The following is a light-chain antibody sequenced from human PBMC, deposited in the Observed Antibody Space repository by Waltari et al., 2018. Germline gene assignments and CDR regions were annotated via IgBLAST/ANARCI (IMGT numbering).Light chain of an antibody. Sequence: EILMTQSPATLSVSPGEGATLSYRASQSVSSNLAWYQQKPGQAPRPLLYGASTRATGIPARFSGSGSGTEFTLTISSLQSADFAIYYCQQYKNWPWTFGQGTKVEIK. CDR3: QQYKNWPWT. CDR2: GAS. J-gene: IGKJ1*01. V-gene: IGKV3-15*01. CDR1: QSVSSN.